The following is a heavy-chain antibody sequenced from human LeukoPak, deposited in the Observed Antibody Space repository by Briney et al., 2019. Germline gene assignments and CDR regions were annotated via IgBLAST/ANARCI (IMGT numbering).Heavy chain of an antibody. D-gene: IGHD3-10*01. V-gene: IGHV3-11*05. J-gene: IGHJ4*02. CDR2: ISSRSSYT. CDR1: GFTFSDYY. Sequence: GSLRLLCAASGFTFSDYYMTWIRQAPGKGLVWVSYISSRSSYTKYADSVKGRFTISRDNAKKSLYLQMNSLRAEDTAVYYCARAPTGVRGVIRYYFDYWGQGTRVTVSS. CDR3: ARAPTGVRGVIRYYFDY.